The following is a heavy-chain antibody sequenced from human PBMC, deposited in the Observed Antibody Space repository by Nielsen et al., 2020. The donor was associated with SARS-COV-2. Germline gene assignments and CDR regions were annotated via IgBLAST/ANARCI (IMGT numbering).Heavy chain of an antibody. J-gene: IGHJ4*02. V-gene: IGHV1-69*04. D-gene: IGHD3-3*01. CDR1: GGTFSSHA. Sequence: SVKVSCKASGGTFSSHAISWVRQAPGQGLEWMGRIIPILVKPNYAQQFQGRVTITADKTTSTAYMELSSLRSEDTAVYYCAKASGNDFRRGCYFDYWGQGTLVTVSS. CDR3: AKASGNDFRRGCYFDY. CDR2: IIPILVKP.